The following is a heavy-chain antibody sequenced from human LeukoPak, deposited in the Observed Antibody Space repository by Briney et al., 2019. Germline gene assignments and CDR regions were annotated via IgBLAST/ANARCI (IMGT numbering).Heavy chain of an antibody. Sequence: PGGSLRLSCAASGFTFSRFALSWVRQAPGKGLEWVSGVSYIRVATYYADSVKGRFTISRDDSQNILYLQMNGLRAEDTAVYFCAKGFREPDTSTSYSSFDTWGQGTMVTVSS. CDR3: AKGFREPDTSTSYSSFDT. CDR2: VSYIRVAT. J-gene: IGHJ3*02. V-gene: IGHV3-23*01. CDR1: GFTFSRFA. D-gene: IGHD5-18*01.